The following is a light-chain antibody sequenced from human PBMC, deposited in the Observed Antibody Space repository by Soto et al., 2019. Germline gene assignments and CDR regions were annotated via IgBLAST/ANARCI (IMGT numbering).Light chain of an antibody. CDR3: QQYNSWPLT. V-gene: IGKV3-20*01. J-gene: IGKJ4*01. CDR1: RPVVRQY. Sequence: EIVWTQSPDALSLSPGERVSLSRRASRPVVRQYIAWYHQKPGQAPRLLIHDAVSRATGIPDRFSGSGSGTEFTLTISSLQSEDFAVYYCQQYNSWPLTFGEGTKVDIK. CDR2: DAV.